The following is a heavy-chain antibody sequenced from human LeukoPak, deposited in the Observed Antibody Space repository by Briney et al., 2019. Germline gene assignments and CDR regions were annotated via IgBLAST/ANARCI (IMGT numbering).Heavy chain of an antibody. D-gene: IGHD3-22*01. V-gene: IGHV3-21*01. CDR3: ARLRRNSDRSDFFYYYDH. CDR2: VNTVSSYI. CDR1: GSTFSDYS. J-gene: IGHJ4*02. Sequence: GGSLRLSCAASGSTFSDYSMNWVRQAPGKGLEWVASVNTVSSYIYYADSMRGRFTISRDNAKNSLFLQMDSLRAEDTAVYYCARLRRNSDRSDFFYYYDHWGQGTLVTVSS.